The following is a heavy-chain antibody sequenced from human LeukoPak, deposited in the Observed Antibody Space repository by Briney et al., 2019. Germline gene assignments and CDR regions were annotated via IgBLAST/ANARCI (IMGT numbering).Heavy chain of an antibody. V-gene: IGHV1-46*01. CDR1: GYTFTGYQ. J-gene: IGHJ3*02. CDR2: INPSGGST. CDR3: ARSSAYYNEADI. D-gene: IGHD1-26*01. Sequence: GASVKVSCKASGYTFTGYQVHWVRQAPGQGLEWMGIINPSGGSTSYAQKFQGRVTMSRDTSTSTFDMELSSLRYEDTAVYYCARSSAYYNEADIWGQGTMVTVSS.